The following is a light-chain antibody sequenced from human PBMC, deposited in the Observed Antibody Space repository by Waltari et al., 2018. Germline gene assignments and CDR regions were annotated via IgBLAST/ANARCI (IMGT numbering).Light chain of an antibody. J-gene: IGLJ3*02. CDR3: GTWDGSLRAGV. CDR1: NSNIGNNY. CDR2: KTS. V-gene: IGLV1-51*02. Sequence: QSVLTQPPSVSAAPGQKVTISCSGSNSNIGNNYVSWYQQIPGTAPQLLIEKTSMRPSRIPDRFSGSKSGTSATLGITGLQTGDEADYYCGTWDGSLRAGVFGGGTKLTVL.